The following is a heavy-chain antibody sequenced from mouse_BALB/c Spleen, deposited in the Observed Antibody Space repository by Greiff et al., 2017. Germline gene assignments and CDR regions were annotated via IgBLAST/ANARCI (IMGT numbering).Heavy chain of an antibody. CDR1: GYTFTDYW. CDR2: IDTSDSYT. Sequence: QVQLQQPGAELVMPGASVKMSCKASGYTFTDYWMHWVKQRPGQGLEWIGAIDTSDSYTSYNQKFKGKATLTVDESSSTAYMQLSSLTSEDSAVYYCAREGGNYVAMDYWGQGTSVTVSS. V-gene: IGHV1-69*01. D-gene: IGHD2-1*01. CDR3: AREGGNYVAMDY. J-gene: IGHJ4*01.